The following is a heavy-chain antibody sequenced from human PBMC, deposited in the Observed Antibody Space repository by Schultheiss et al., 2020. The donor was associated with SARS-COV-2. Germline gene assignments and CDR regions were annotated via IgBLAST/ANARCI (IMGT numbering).Heavy chain of an antibody. CDR2: INPNSGGT. Sequence: ASVKVSCKASGYTFTGYYMHWVRQAPGQGLEWMGWINPNSGGTNYAQKFQGRVTMTRETSTSTVYMELSSLRSEDTAVYYCARTGERGYSYGYLLDYWGQGTLVTVSS. CDR3: ARTGERGYSYGYLLDY. V-gene: IGHV1-2*02. CDR1: GYTFTGYY. J-gene: IGHJ4*02. D-gene: IGHD5-18*01.